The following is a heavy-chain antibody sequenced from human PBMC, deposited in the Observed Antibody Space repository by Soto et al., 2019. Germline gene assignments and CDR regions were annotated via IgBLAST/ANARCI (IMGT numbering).Heavy chain of an antibody. CDR3: ARRGPYSFDSSGYYYPFDD. Sequence: QLQLQESGPGLVKPSETLSLTCTVSGGSISNNNYYWGWIRQPPGKGLEWIANVHYSGGTHYNPSLKSRVTVFLDTSKTPFCLNVSSVTAAYTAVYYCARRGPYSFDSSGYYYPFDDWGQGSLDTVAS. J-gene: IGHJ4*02. CDR1: GGSISNNNYY. V-gene: IGHV4-39*01. CDR2: VHYSGGT. D-gene: IGHD3-22*01.